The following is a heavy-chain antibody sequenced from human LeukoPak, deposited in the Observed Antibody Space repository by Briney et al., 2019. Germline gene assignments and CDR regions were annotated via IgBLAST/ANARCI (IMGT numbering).Heavy chain of an antibody. V-gene: IGHV3-21*01. CDR2: ISRSSSYR. Sequence: PGRSLRLSCAASGFTFSSYSMNWVRQAPGKGLEWVSSISRSSSYRYYADSVKGRFTISRDNAKNSLYLQMNSLRAEDTAVYYCARDYCSGVSCYYFDYWGQGTLVTVSS. J-gene: IGHJ4*02. CDR3: ARDYCSGVSCYYFDY. CDR1: GFTFSSYS. D-gene: IGHD2-15*01.